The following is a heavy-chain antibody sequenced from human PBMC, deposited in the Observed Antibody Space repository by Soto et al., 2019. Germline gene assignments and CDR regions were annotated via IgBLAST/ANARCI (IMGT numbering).Heavy chain of an antibody. D-gene: IGHD4-17*01. V-gene: IGHV1-8*02. J-gene: IGHJ4*02. CDR1: GDTFTSYD. CDR3: ARRTTGLDY. CDR2: MNPNSGYT. Sequence: QVQLVQSGAEVKKPGASVKVSYKASGDTFTSYDIHWVRQATGQGLEWMGWMNPNSGYTGYAQKFQGRVTMTRNTSISKAYMELSNLTSEDTAVYYCARRTTGLDYWGQGTLVTVSS.